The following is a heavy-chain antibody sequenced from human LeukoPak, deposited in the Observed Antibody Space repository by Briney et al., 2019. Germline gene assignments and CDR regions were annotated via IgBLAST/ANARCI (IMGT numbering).Heavy chain of an antibody. Sequence: PGGSLRLSCAASGFTFSSYSMNWVRQAPGKGLEWVSSISSSSSDIYYADSVKGRFTSSGHNSKNTLYLQMNSLRAEGTAVYYCARSIRGFDPWGQGTLVTVSS. CDR1: GFTFSSYS. CDR3: ARSIRGFDP. CDR2: ISSSSSDI. V-gene: IGHV3-21*04. J-gene: IGHJ5*02. D-gene: IGHD2-21*01.